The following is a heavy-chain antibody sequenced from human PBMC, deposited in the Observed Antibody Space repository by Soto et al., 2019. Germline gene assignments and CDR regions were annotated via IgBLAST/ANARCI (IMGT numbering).Heavy chain of an antibody. CDR1: GGSISSYY. Sequence: LSLTCTVSGGSISSYYWSWIRQPAGKGLEWIGRIYTSGSTNYNPSLKSRVTMSLDTSKNQFSLKLTSVTAADTALYYCARGNCSSPNCYSFSGYYGMDVWGQGTTVTVSS. CDR3: ARGNCSSPNCYSFSGYYGMDV. J-gene: IGHJ6*02. V-gene: IGHV4-4*07. CDR2: IYTSGST. D-gene: IGHD2-2*01.